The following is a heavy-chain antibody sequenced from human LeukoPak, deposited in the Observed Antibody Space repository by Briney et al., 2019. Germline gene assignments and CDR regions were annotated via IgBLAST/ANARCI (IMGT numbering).Heavy chain of an antibody. J-gene: IGHJ5*02. Sequence: ASVKVSCKASGYTFTGYYMHWVRQAPGQGREWMGWINPNSGGANYAQKFQGRVTMTRDTSISTAYMELSRLRSDDTAVYYCARDLDFWSGYDWFDPWGQGTLVTVSS. CDR2: INPNSGGA. V-gene: IGHV1-2*02. D-gene: IGHD3-3*01. CDR3: ARDLDFWSGYDWFDP. CDR1: GYTFTGYY.